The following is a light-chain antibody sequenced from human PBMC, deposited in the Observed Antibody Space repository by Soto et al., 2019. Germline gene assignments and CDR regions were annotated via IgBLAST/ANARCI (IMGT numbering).Light chain of an antibody. Sequence: DIQMTQSPSTLSASVGDRVTITCRASQSISSWLAWYQQKPGKAPKLLIYKASSLESGVTSRFSGSGSGTESTLTVSSLQPDDFATYYCQQYNSYPWSFGQGTKVEIK. CDR3: QQYNSYPWS. CDR2: KAS. J-gene: IGKJ1*01. CDR1: QSISSW. V-gene: IGKV1-5*03.